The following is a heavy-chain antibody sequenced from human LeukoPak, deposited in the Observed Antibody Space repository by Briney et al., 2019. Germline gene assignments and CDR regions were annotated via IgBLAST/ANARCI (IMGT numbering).Heavy chain of an antibody. D-gene: IGHD3-9*01. Sequence: PGGSLRLSCAASGFTFSSYWMSWVRQAPGKGLEWVANIKQDGSEKYYVDSVKGRFTISRDNAKNSLYLQMNSLRAEDTAVYYCARVPPADYDILTGYYYYFDYWGQGTLVTVSS. V-gene: IGHV3-7*01. CDR1: GFTFSSYW. CDR3: ARVPPADYDILTGYYYYFDY. CDR2: IKQDGSEK. J-gene: IGHJ4*02.